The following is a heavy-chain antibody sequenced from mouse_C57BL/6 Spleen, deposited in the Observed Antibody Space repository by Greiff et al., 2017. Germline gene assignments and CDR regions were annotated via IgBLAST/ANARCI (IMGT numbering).Heavy chain of an antibody. J-gene: IGHJ1*03. CDR3: ARNGYGSSYRYFDV. Sequence: EVQLQESGPELVKPGASVKISCKASGYSFTDYNMNWVKQSNGKSLEWIGVINPNYGTTSYNQKFKGKATLTVDQSSSTAYMQLNSLTSEDSAVYYCARNGYGSSYRYFDVWGTGTTVTVSS. CDR2: INPNYGTT. D-gene: IGHD1-1*01. V-gene: IGHV1-39*01. CDR1: GYSFTDYN.